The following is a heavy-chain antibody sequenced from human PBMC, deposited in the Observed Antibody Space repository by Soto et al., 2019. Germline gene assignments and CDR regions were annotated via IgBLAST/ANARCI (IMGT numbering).Heavy chain of an antibody. CDR1: GGTFSSYA. D-gene: IGHD1-20*01. CDR3: ARSITGTVSYYYGMDG. V-gene: IGHV1-69*12. Sequence: QVQLVQSGAEVKKPGSSVKVSCKASGGTFSSYAISWVRQAPGQGLEWMGGIIPIFATADYAQKFQGRVTITADESTSTAYMELSSLRSEDTAVYFCARSITGTVSYYYGMDGWGQGTTVTVSS. CDR2: IIPIFATA. J-gene: IGHJ6*02.